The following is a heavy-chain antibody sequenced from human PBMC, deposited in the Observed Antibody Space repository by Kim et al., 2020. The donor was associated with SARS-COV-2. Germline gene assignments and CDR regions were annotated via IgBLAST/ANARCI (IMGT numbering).Heavy chain of an antibody. CDR3: AKSPYDSSGYYPFYFDY. V-gene: IGHV3-23*01. CDR2: ISGSGGST. D-gene: IGHD3-22*01. Sequence: GGSLRLSCAASGFTFSSYAMSWVRQAPGKGLEWVSAISGSGGSTYYADSVKGRFTISRDNSKNTLYLQMNSLRAEDTAVYYCAKSPYDSSGYYPFYFDYWGQGTLVTVSS. J-gene: IGHJ4*02. CDR1: GFTFSSYA.